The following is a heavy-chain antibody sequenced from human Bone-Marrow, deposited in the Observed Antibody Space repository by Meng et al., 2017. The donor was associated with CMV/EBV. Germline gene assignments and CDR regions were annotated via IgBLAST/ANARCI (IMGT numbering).Heavy chain of an antibody. CDR3: AELTSFGVATDNKEKAFDI. CDR2: IYSDGNT. D-gene: IGHD3-3*01. J-gene: IGHJ3*02. CDR1: GLSVSSTY. V-gene: IGHV3-66*01. Sequence: GESLKISCAAPGLSVSSTYITWVRQAPGKGLEWVPAIYSDGNTYYADSVKGRFTISRDNAKNTLYLQMNSLRAEDTAVYYCAELTSFGVATDNKEKAFDIWGQGTMVTVSS.